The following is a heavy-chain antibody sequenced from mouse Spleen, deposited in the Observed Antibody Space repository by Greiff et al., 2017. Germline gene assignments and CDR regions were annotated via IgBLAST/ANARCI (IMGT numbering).Heavy chain of an antibody. CDR2: ISCYNGAT. CDR1: GYSFTGYY. J-gene: IGHJ3*01. D-gene: IGHD2-3*01. CDR3: AREGDYDGYYQGFFAY. V-gene: IGHV1S34*01. Sequence: LVKTGASVKISCKASGYSFTGYYMHWVKQSHGKSLEWIGYISCYNGATSYNQKFKGKATFTVDTSSSTAYMQFNSLTSEDSAVYYCAREGDYDGYYQGFFAYWGQGTLVTVSA.